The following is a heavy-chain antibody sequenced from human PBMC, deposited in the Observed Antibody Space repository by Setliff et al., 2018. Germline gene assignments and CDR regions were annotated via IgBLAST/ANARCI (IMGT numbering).Heavy chain of an antibody. J-gene: IGHJ6*03. CDR3: ARLPKIVTGYYGSHYYYYMDV. Sequence: PSETLSLTCRVSGGSISSGNYYWGLIRQPPGKGLEWVATIYYSGSTYSNPSLKSRLIISVDAPDSQFSVKLSSVTAADTAVYYCARLPKIVTGYYGSHYYYYMDVWGKGTTVTVSS. CDR2: IYYSGST. D-gene: IGHD3-9*01. CDR1: GGSISSGNYY. V-gene: IGHV4-39*01.